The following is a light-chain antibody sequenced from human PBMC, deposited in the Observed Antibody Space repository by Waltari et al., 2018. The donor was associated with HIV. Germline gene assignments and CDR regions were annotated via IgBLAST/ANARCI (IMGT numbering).Light chain of an antibody. J-gene: IGLJ3*02. CDR2: KDS. Sequence: SYELTQPPSVSVSPGQTARITCSGDALPTKYAYWYQQKPGQAPVLVIYKDSERPSGIPGRFPGSSSGTIVTLTISGVQTEDEADYYCQSADSSGTWVFGGGTKLTVL. CDR3: QSADSSGTWV. V-gene: IGLV3-25*03. CDR1: ALPTKY.